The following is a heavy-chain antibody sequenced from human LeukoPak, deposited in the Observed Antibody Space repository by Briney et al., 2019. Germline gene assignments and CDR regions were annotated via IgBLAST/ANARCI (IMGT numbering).Heavy chain of an antibody. V-gene: IGHV4-59*01. D-gene: IGHD6-19*01. Sequence: PSETLSLTCTVSDGSISSYFWTWIRQPPGKGLEWIGYIYYSGSTKLNPSLKSRVTIPVDTSKNQFSLKLSSVTPADTTVYYCARGFLGSGRFDPWGQGTLVTVSS. CDR1: DGSISSYF. CDR3: ARGFLGSGRFDP. J-gene: IGHJ5*02. CDR2: IYYSGST.